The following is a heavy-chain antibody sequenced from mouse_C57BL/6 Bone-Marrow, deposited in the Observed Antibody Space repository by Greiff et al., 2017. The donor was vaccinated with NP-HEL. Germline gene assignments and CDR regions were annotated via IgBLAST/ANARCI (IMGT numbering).Heavy chain of an antibody. J-gene: IGHJ4*01. V-gene: IGHV1-4*01. CDR2: INPSSGYT. CDR1: GYTFTSYT. CDR3: ARSGYSNYGDY. Sequence: VKLQESGAELARPGASVKMSCKASGYTFTSYTMHWVKQRPGQGLEWIGYINPSSGYTKYNQKFKDKATLTSDKSSSTAYMQLSSLTSEDSAVYYCARSGYSNYGDYWGQGTSVTVSS. D-gene: IGHD2-5*01.